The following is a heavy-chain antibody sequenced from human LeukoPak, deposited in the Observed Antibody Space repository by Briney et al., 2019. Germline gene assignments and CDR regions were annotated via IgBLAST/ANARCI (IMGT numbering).Heavy chain of an antibody. CDR2: SYYSGST. D-gene: IGHD3-22*01. V-gene: IGHV4-39*01. Sequence: PSETLSLTCTVSGGSISSSSYYWGWIRQPPGKGLEWIGSSYYSGSTYYNPSLKSRVTISVDTSKNQFSLKLSSVTAADTAVYYCARLNYYYDSSGYYPSSPFDYWGQGTLVTVSS. CDR3: ARLNYYYDSSGYYPSSPFDY. CDR1: GGSISSSSYY. J-gene: IGHJ4*02.